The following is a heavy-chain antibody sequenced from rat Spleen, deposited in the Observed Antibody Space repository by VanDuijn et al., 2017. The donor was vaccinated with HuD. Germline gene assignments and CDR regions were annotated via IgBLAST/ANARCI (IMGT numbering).Heavy chain of an antibody. D-gene: IGHD1-6*01. V-gene: IGHV3-1*01. CDR2: ISYSGST. Sequence: EVQLQESGPGLVKPSQSLSLTCSVTDYSITSNYWGWIRKFPGNKMEWIGHISYSGSTSYNPSLKSRISITRDTSKNQFFLQLNSVTTDDTATYYCATFMYTTDYYYDDYWGQGVMVTVSS. J-gene: IGHJ2*01. CDR3: ATFMYTTDYYYDDY. CDR1: DYSITSNY.